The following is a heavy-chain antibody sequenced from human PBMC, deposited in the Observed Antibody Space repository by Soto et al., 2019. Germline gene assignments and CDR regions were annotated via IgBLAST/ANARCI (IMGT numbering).Heavy chain of an antibody. D-gene: IGHD6-6*01. CDR3: ARQSIAARPCYFDY. Sequence: QVQLVESGGGVVQPERSLRLSCAASGFTFSSYGMHWVRQAPGKGLEWVAVIWYDGSNKYYADSVKGRFTISRDNSKNTLYLQMNSLRAEDTAVYYCARQSIAARPCYFDYWGQGTLVTVSS. CDR2: IWYDGSNK. CDR1: GFTFSSYG. V-gene: IGHV3-33*01. J-gene: IGHJ4*02.